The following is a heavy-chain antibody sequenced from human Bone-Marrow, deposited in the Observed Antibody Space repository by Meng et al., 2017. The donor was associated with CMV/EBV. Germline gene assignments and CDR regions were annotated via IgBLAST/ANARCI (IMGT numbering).Heavy chain of an antibody. CDR1: GYTFTSYD. Sequence: ASVKVSCKASGYTFTSYDINWVRQATGQGLEWMGWINPNSGGTNYAQKFQGRVTMTRDTSISTAYMELSRLRSDDTAVYYCARVPLVGSSWYSAGGTNDYWGQGTLVTVSS. CDR3: ARVPLVGSSWYSAGGTNDY. J-gene: IGHJ4*02. V-gene: IGHV1-2*02. D-gene: IGHD6-13*01. CDR2: INPNSGGT.